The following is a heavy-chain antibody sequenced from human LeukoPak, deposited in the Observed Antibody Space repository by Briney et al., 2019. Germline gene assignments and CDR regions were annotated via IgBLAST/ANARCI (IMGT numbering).Heavy chain of an antibody. CDR1: GFTFSSYA. CDR3: AKDKSAYTAMACFDY. CDR2: ISGSGGST. Sequence: GGSLRLSCAASGFTFSSYAMSWVRQAPGKGLEWVSAISGSGGSTYYADSVKGRFTISRDNSKNTLYLQMNSLRAEDTAVYYSAKDKSAYTAMACFDYWGQGTLVTVSS. D-gene: IGHD5-18*01. J-gene: IGHJ4*02. V-gene: IGHV3-23*01.